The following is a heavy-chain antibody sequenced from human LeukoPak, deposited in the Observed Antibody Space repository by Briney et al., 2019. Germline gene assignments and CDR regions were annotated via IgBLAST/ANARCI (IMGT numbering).Heavy chain of an antibody. Sequence: SQTLSLTCTVSGGSISSGDYYWSWIRQPPGKGLEWIGYIYYSGSTYYNPSLKSRVTISVDTSKNQFSLKLSSVTAADTAVYYCASSLYYYDSSGSTMAGSFDYWGQGTLVTVSS. V-gene: IGHV4-30-4*01. CDR3: ASSLYYYDSSGSTMAGSFDY. CDR2: IYYSGST. J-gene: IGHJ4*02. D-gene: IGHD3-22*01. CDR1: GGSISSGDYY.